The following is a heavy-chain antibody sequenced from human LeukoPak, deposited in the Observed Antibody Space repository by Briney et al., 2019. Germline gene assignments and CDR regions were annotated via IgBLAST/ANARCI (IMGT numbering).Heavy chain of an antibody. CDR3: ARARVEYDSSGYNDY. J-gene: IGHJ4*02. Sequence: SETLSLTCTVSGGSISSSSYYWGWIRQPPGKGLEWIGSIYYSGSTYYNPSLKSRVTISVDTSKNQFSLKLSSVTAADTAVYYCARARVEYDSSGYNDYWGQGTLVTVSS. V-gene: IGHV4-39*07. D-gene: IGHD3-22*01. CDR2: IYYSGST. CDR1: GGSISSSSYY.